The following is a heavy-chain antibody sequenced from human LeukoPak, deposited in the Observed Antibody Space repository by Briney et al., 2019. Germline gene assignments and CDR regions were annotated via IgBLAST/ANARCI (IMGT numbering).Heavy chain of an antibody. V-gene: IGHV3-23*01. J-gene: IGHJ4*02. D-gene: IGHD1-26*01. CDR1: GFTFSSYA. CDR3: ARRGIVLGAAPVLKYSFDY. CDR2: ISGSGGST. Sequence: PGGSLRLSCAASGFTFSSYAMSWVRQAPGKGLEWVLGISGSGGSTYYADSVKGRFTISRDNSKNTLYLQMNSLSAEDTAVYYCARRGIVLGAAPVLKYSFDYWGQGTLVTVSS.